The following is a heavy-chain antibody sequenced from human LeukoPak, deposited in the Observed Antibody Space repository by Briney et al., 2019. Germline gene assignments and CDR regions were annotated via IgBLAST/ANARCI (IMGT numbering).Heavy chain of an antibody. Sequence: SETLSLTCTVSGDSISSYYWSWIRQPPGKGLEWIGYIYHSGSTNYNPSLKSRVTISADTSKDLFSLKLASVTAADTAVYYCATGYSSTWYYFDYWGQGTLVTVSS. CDR3: ATGYSSTWYYFDY. V-gene: IGHV4-59*01. CDR1: GDSISSYY. J-gene: IGHJ4*02. CDR2: IYHSGST. D-gene: IGHD6-13*01.